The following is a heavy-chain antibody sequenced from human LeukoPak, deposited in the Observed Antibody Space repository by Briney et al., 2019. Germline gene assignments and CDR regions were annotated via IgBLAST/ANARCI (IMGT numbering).Heavy chain of an antibody. CDR1: GGSFSGYY. Sequence: SETLSLTCAVYGGSFSGYYWSWIRQPPGKGPEWIGEINHSGSTNYNPSLKSRVTISVDTSKNQFSLKLSSVTAADTAVYYCATSYYGDYVPFDYWGQGTLVTVSS. CDR2: INHSGST. V-gene: IGHV4-34*01. D-gene: IGHD4-17*01. J-gene: IGHJ4*02. CDR3: ATSYYGDYVPFDY.